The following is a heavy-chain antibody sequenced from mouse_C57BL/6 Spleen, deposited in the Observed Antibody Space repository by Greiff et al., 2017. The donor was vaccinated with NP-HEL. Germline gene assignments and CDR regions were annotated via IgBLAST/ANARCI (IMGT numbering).Heavy chain of an antibody. CDR1: GYTFTSYW. D-gene: IGHD2-5*01. J-gene: IGHJ1*03. V-gene: IGHV1-69*01. Sequence: QVQLQQPGAELVMPGASVKLSCKASGYTFTSYWMHWVKQRPGQGLEWIGEIDPSDSYTNYNQKFKGKSTLTVDKSSSTAYMQLSSLTSEDSAVYYCARSTTIGTSPSYWYFDVWGTGTTVTVSS. CDR3: ARSTTIGTSPSYWYFDV. CDR2: IDPSDSYT.